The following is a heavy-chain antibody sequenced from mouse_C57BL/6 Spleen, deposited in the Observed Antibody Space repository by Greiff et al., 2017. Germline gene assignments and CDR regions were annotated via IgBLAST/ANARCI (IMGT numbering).Heavy chain of an antibody. V-gene: IGHV1-69*01. CDR1: GYTFTSYW. D-gene: IGHD1-3*01. CDR3: ARSDYGSSFDY. CDR2: IDPSDSYT. Sequence: QVQLQQPGAELVMPGASVKLSCKASGYTFTSYWMHWVQQRPGQGLEWIGEIDPSDSYTNYNQKLKGKSTLTVDKSSSTAYMQLSSLTSEDSAVYYCARSDYGSSFDYWGQGTLVTVSA. J-gene: IGHJ3*01.